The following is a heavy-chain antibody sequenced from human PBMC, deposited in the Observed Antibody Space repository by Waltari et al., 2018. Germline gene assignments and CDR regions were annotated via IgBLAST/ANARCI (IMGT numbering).Heavy chain of an antibody. D-gene: IGHD3-16*01. V-gene: IGHV3-21*02. CDR1: GLPFCAYN. J-gene: IGHJ4*02. Sequence: EVQLVEPGGGLVKPGASLRLSCDASGLPFCAYNMNWFRLAPGKGLEWVSFISGDSRFIYYADSVNDRFTISSDAAKDSIFLQMNSLRVEDTAIYYCARDRRGYFDYWGQGTLVTVSS. CDR3: ARDRRGYFDY. CDR2: ISGDSRFI.